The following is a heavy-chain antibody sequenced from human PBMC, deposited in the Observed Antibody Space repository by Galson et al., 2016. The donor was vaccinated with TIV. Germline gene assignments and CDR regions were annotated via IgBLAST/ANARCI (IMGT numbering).Heavy chain of an antibody. CDR2: INAGNGNT. D-gene: IGHD2-21*01. V-gene: IGHV1-3*01. CDR1: GGTFNTYS. J-gene: IGHJ4*02. CDR3: ARPPYCGGDCYKYDN. Sequence: SVKVSCKASGGTFNTYSFNWVRQAPGHGLEWMGWINAGNGNTKYSQKFQGRVIISSDTSASTAYMELSSLRSEDTAVYYCARPPYCGGDCYKYDNWGQGTLVTVSP.